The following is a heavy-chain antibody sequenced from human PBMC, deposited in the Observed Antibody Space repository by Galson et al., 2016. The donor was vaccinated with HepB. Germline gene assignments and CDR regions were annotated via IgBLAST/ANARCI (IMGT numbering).Heavy chain of an antibody. J-gene: IGHJ6*04. V-gene: IGHV3-23*01. CDR3: AQGSAAPAV. CDR2: ISRSGDST. Sequence: SLRLSCAASRFTFRDYGMTWVRQAPGKGLEVVSSISRSGDSTDYADSVKGQFTISRDNSKSTLSLQMNSLTADDTAIYYCAQGSAAPAVWGKGTTVTVSS. CDR1: RFTFRDYG.